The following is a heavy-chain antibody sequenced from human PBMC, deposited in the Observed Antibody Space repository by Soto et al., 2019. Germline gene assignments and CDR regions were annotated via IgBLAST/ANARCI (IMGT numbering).Heavy chain of an antibody. Sequence: ASVKVSCKASGYTFTSYGISWVRQAPGQGLEWMGWISAYNGNTNYAQKLQGRVTMTTDTSTSTAYMELRSLRSDDTAVYYCARHAVITSGGVIVSNYLAYWGHGTLVTVSS. CDR1: GYTFTSYG. CDR2: ISAYNGNT. CDR3: ARHAVITSGGVIVSNYLAY. D-gene: IGHD3-16*02. J-gene: IGHJ4*01. V-gene: IGHV1-18*01.